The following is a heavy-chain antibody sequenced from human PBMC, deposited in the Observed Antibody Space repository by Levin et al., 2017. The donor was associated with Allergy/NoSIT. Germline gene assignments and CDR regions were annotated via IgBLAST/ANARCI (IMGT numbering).Heavy chain of an antibody. Sequence: ASVKVSCKTSGGAFSSFAISWVRQAPGQGLEWMGGIIPVYGTANYEEKFQGRVTITADESTSAAYMELSSLRSDDTAVYYCASSPPSFWNTYYDLYYFDSWGQGTLVTVSS. V-gene: IGHV1-69*13. J-gene: IGHJ4*02. CDR3: ASSPPSFWNTYYDLYYFDS. CDR1: GGAFSSFA. CDR2: IIPVYGTA. D-gene: IGHD3-3*01.